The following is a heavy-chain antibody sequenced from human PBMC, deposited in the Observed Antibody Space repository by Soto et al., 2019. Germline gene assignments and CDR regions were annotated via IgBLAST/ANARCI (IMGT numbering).Heavy chain of an antibody. D-gene: IGHD6-19*01. CDR1: GYTFSSCA. CDR2: INTDNGNT. V-gene: IGHV1-3*04. J-gene: IGHJ2*01. Sequence: QVQVVQSGAEVKTPGASVKISCKASGYTFSSCAIHWVRQAPGQRLEWMGWINTDNGNTKYSQNFQGRVTITRDTSATTAYMELSSLRSDDTAVYYCARDRAVVWYFDLWGRGTLVTVSS. CDR3: ARDRAVVWYFDL.